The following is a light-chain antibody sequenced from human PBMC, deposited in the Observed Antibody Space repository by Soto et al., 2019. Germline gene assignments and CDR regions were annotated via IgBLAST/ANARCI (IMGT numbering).Light chain of an antibody. CDR3: SSYTTSNTLV. V-gene: IGLV2-14*01. CDR1: SSDIATYNY. CDR2: EVS. Sequence: QSVLTQPASVSGSPGQSMTLSCTGTSSDIATYNYVSWYQQHPGKAPKLMIYEVSNRPSGVSRRFSGSKSGHTASLTISGLQAEDEADYYCSSYTTSNTLVFGTGTKVTVL. J-gene: IGLJ1*01.